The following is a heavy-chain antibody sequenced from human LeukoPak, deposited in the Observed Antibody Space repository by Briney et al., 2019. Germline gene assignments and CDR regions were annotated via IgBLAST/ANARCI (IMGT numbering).Heavy chain of an antibody. Sequence: SETLSLTCTVSGGSISSGSYYWSWIRQPAGKGLEWIGRIYTSGSTNYNHSLKSRFTISVDTSKNQFSLKLSSVTAADTAVYYCARLRLWFDYWGQGTLVTVSS. CDR2: IYTSGST. CDR3: ARLRLWFDY. CDR1: GGSISSGSYY. V-gene: IGHV4-61*02. J-gene: IGHJ4*02. D-gene: IGHD5-18*01.